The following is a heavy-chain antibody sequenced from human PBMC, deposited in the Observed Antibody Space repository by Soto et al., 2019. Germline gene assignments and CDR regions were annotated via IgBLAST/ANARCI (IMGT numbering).Heavy chain of an antibody. CDR1: GFNFSNYA. J-gene: IGHJ4*02. V-gene: IGHV3-23*01. CDR2: ISGNSGTT. D-gene: IGHD3-3*01. CDR3: AKGRARTVFGVTTALDS. Sequence: EVQLLESGGDFKQPGGSLRLSCEGSGFNFSNYALNWVRQAPGKRLEWVSVISGNSGTTYYAASVKGRFTISRDNSKKALGLQRTRLRADRTAVYCSAKGRARTVFGVTTALDSWGQGPRGTVSS.